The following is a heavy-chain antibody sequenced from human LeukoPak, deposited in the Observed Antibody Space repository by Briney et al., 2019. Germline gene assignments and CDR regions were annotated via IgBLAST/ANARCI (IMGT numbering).Heavy chain of an antibody. CDR3: ARGTHNFDY. CDR1: AGSISSYY. D-gene: IGHD1-7*01. Sequence: SETLSLTCSVSAGSISSYYWTWIRQPAGKGLEWIGRIYMSGSTEYNPSLKSRASMSLDTSKTQFSLKLSSVTAADTAVYYCARGTHNFDYWGQGTLVTVSS. J-gene: IGHJ4*02. V-gene: IGHV4-4*07. CDR2: IYMSGST.